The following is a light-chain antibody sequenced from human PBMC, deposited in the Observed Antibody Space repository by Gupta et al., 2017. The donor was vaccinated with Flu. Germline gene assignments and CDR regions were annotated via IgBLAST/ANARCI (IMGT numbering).Light chain of an antibody. V-gene: IGKV2-30*02. CDR3: MQGAYWPYA. Sequence: VTLGKPASISCRSSQSLVHSDGNTYLHWFQQRPGQAPRRLIYKVSNRDSGVPDKFSGSGSGTEFTLKISRGEADDVGVYYCMQGAYWPYAFGQGTKLEI. CDR1: QSLVHSDGNTY. J-gene: IGKJ2*01. CDR2: KVS.